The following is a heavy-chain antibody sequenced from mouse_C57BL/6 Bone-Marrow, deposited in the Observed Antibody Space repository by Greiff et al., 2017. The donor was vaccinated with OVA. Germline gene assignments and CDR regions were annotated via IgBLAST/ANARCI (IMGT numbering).Heavy chain of an antibody. CDR2: IYPRSGNT. CDR3: ARYPYYYGSSGEGY. D-gene: IGHD1-1*01. J-gene: IGHJ2*01. V-gene: IGHV1-81*01. Sequence: QVQLQQSGTELVKPGASVKLSCKASGYTFTSYWMHWVKQRPGQGLEWIGEIYPRSGNTYYNEKFKGKATLTADKSSSTAYMELRSLTSEDSAVYFCARYPYYYGSSGEGYWGQGTTLTVSS. CDR1: GYTFTSYW.